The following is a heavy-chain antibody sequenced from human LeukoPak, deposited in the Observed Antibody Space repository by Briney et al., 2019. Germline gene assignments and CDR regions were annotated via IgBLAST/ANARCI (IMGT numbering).Heavy chain of an antibody. J-gene: IGHJ6*02. Sequence: GRSLRLSCAASGFTFSSYAMHWVRQAPGKGLEWGAVISYDGSNKYYADSVKGRFTISRDNSKNTLYLQMNSLRAEDTAVYYCARDLKVVRRYYYYYGMDVWGQGPTVTVSS. CDR3: ARDLKVVRRYYYYYGMDV. V-gene: IGHV3-30*04. D-gene: IGHD4-23*01. CDR2: ISYDGSNK. CDR1: GFTFSSYA.